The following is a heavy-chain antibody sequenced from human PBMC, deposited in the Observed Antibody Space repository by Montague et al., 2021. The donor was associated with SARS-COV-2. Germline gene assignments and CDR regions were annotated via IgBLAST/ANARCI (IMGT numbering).Heavy chain of an antibody. CDR3: ASSGITLTGLDAFDI. D-gene: IGHD3-9*01. Sequence: CAISGDSVSRKRVAWDWLRQSPSTGLEWLGRTYYRSKWDSDYAESVKRRLVITPDTSKNQVSLQLNSVIPEDTAVYFCASSGITLTGLDAFDIWGQGTMVTVSS. J-gene: IGHJ3*02. V-gene: IGHV6-1*01. CDR1: GDSVSRKRVA. CDR2: TYYRSKWDS.